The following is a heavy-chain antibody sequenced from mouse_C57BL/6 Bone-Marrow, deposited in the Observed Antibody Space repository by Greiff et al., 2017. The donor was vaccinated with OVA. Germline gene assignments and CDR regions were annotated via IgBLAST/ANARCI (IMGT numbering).Heavy chain of an antibody. V-gene: IGHV1-9*01. CDR2: ILPGSGST. J-gene: IGHJ3*01. D-gene: IGHD3-2*02. Sequence: QVQLQQSGAELMKPGASVKLSCKATGYTFTGYWIEWVKQRPGHGLEWIGEILPGSGSTNYNQKFKGKATLTVDTSSSTAYMQLSSLTSEDSAVYYCARSAAQATAWFAYWGQGTLVTVSA. CDR3: ARSAAQATAWFAY. CDR1: GYTFTGYW.